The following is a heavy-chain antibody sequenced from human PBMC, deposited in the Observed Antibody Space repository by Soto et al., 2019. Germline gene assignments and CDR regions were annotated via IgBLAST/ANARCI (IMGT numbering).Heavy chain of an antibody. V-gene: IGHV3-21*01. Sequence: WGSLLLSCAASVFTFRSFTMNWVRQAPGRGLEWVSTISSNSAYIYYTDALRGRFTISRDNAKNSLHLQMNSLRAEDTAVYYCTRDASRDSSARGWFDPWGPGTMVTVSS. CDR1: VFTFRSFT. J-gene: IGHJ5*02. CDR2: ISSNSAYI. D-gene: IGHD6-13*01. CDR3: TRDASRDSSARGWFDP.